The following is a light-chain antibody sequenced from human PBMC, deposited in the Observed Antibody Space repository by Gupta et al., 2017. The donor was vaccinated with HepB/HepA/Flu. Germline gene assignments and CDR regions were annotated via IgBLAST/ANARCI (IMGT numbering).Light chain of an antibody. CDR1: QSVSSTY. J-gene: IGKJ1*01. CDR2: AAS. CDR3: QQYGSSPRT. Sequence: EIVLTQSPGTLSLSPGERVTLSCRASQSVSSTYLAWYQQKPGQAPRLLIHAASSRATGIPDRFSGSGSGTDFTLTISSLEPEDFGMYYCQQYGSSPRTFGQGTKVEIK. V-gene: IGKV3-20*01.